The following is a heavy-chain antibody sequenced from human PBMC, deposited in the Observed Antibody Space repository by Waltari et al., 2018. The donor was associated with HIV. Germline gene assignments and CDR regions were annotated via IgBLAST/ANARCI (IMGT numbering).Heavy chain of an antibody. J-gene: IGHJ4*01. Sequence: QVQLVESGGGVVQPGGSLRLSCGASGFTLDHSGTHWVRQAPGKGLDWVASISYDGRHIYYADSVNGRFTISRDNSKNTVYLQMTSLRPEDTTVYSCAKEGWDLLEFGYYFDSWGQGTLVTVSS. V-gene: IGHV3-30*18. CDR1: GFTLDHSG. CDR3: AKEGWDLLEFGYYFDS. D-gene: IGHD1-26*01. CDR2: ISYDGRHI.